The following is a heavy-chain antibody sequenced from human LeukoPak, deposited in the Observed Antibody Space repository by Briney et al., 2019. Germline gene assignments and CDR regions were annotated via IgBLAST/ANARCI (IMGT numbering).Heavy chain of an antibody. CDR1: GFTFDGYA. CDR2: ISWNGGSK. CDR3: AKDGSYGGNSIFNY. D-gene: IGHD4-23*01. Sequence: GGSLRLSCTASGFTFDGYAMHWVRQAPGKGLEWVSGISWNGGSKDYADSVKGRFTISRDNGKNSLYLQMNSLRLEDTAFYYCAKDGSYGGNSIFNYWGQGTLVTVSS. V-gene: IGHV3-9*01. J-gene: IGHJ4*02.